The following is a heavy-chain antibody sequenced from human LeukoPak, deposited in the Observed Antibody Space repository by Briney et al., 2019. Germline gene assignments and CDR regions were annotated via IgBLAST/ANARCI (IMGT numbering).Heavy chain of an antibody. CDR2: ISSSSSYI. D-gene: IGHD3-22*01. CDR1: GFTFSSYS. V-gene: IGHV3-21*01. CDR3: ARGSVVITRLTDY. J-gene: IGHJ4*02. Sequence: GGSLRLSCAASGFTFSSYSMNWVRQAPGKGLEWVSSISSSSSYIYYADSVKGRFTISRDNAKNSLYLQMNSLRAEDTAVYYCARGSVVITRLTDYWGQGTLVTVSS.